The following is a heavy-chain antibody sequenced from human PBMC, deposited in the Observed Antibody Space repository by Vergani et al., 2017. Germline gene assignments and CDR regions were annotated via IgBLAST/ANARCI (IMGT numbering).Heavy chain of an antibody. V-gene: IGHV4-61*02. CDR2: FYTGGGT. D-gene: IGHD6-13*01. CDR3: ASDPLYSTTWPFLLLDMDV. CDR1: GGSISSGSYY. Sequence: QVQLQESGPGLVRPSQTLSLTCTVSGGSISSGSYYWSWFRQPAGKGLEWIGRFYTGGGTSYNLSLKSRVTISVDTSKNQFSLQLSSVTAADTAVYYCASDPLYSTTWPFLLLDMDVWGQGTTVTVSS. J-gene: IGHJ6*02.